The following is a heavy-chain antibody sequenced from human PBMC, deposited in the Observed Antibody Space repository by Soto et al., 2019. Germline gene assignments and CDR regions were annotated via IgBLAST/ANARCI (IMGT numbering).Heavy chain of an antibody. Sequence: EVPLLESGGGLVQPGGSLRLSCGGSGFTFNSYAMTWVRQAPGKGLEWVSAISGSGGTTYYANAVKGRFTISRDQPKDTLYLQMNSLSAADTAIYYCAKDRHYGSGTYSDSHLAYWGPGTLVTVSS. D-gene: IGHD3-10*01. V-gene: IGHV3-23*01. CDR2: ISGSGGTT. J-gene: IGHJ4*02. CDR1: GFTFNSYA. CDR3: AKDRHYGSGTYSDSHLAY.